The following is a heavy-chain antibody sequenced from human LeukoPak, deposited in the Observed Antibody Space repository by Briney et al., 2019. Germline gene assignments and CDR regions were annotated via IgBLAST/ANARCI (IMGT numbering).Heavy chain of an antibody. CDR2: IYYSGST. Sequence: SETLSLTCTVSGGSISSYYWSWIRQPPGKGLEWIGYIYYSGSTNYNPSLKSRVTISVDTSKNQFSLKLSSVTAADTAVYYCARYSSGWYDPSWYFDYWGQGTLVTVSS. CDR1: GGSISSYY. D-gene: IGHD6-19*01. V-gene: IGHV4-59*01. CDR3: ARYSSGWYDPSWYFDY. J-gene: IGHJ4*02.